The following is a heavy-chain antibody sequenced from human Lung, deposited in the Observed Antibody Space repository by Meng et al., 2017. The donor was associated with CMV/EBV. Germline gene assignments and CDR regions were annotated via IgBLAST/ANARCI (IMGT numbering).Heavy chain of an antibody. J-gene: IGHJ3*02. CDR3: ARVQFLEKPNDAFNI. Sequence: AXVXVSXXASGYTFTGYHIHWVRQAPGQGLEWMGWINPNPNFDDTAYAQKFQGTVTITRDMSISTAYMELTRLRPDDTAVYYCARVQFLEKPNDAFNIWGQETMVXVSS. CDR2: INPNPNFDDT. V-gene: IGHV1-2*02. D-gene: IGHD2-21*01. CDR1: GYTFTGYH.